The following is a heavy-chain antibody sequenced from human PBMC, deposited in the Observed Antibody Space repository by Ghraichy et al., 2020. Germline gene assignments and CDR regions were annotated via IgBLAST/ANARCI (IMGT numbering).Heavy chain of an antibody. V-gene: IGHV3-30*04. D-gene: IGHD5-24*01. CDR3: ARGGYGYNNFDY. Sequence: GESLNISCAASEFTLSNYAIHWVRQAPGKGLEWVAVISDDGSDKFYSDSVKGRFTISRDISKNTLYLQMNSLRAEDTAVYYCARGGYGYNNFDYWGQGTLVTVSS. J-gene: IGHJ4*02. CDR1: EFTLSNYA. CDR2: ISDDGSDK.